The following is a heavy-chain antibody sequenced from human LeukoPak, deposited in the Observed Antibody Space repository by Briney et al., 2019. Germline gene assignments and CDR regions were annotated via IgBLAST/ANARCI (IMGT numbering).Heavy chain of an antibody. Sequence: GASVKVSCKPPGYTFTGNDTNWVRQATGQGLEWMGWMNPNSGNTGYAQKFQGRVTMTRNTSISTDYMELSSLRSEATAVYYCALYTTAGGGDSYRLPNWFDPWGQGTLVTVSS. D-gene: IGHD2-21*02. V-gene: IGHV1-8*01. CDR3: ALYTTAGGGDSYRLPNWFDP. CDR1: GYTFTGND. J-gene: IGHJ5*02. CDR2: MNPNSGNT.